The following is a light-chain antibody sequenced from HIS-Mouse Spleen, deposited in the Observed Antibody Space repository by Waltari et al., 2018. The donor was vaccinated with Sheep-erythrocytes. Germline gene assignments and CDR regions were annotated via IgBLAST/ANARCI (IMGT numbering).Light chain of an antibody. CDR3: QQYYSYPYT. CDR1: QGISSY. Sequence: AIRMTQPPSSLSAPTGDRATIPCRKSQGISSYLAWYQQKPGKAPKLLYYAASTLQSGVSSRFSGSGSAAYFLLTSSCLQAEDVANYCCQQYYSYPYTFGQGTKLEIK. CDR2: AAS. V-gene: IGKV1-8*01. J-gene: IGKJ2*01.